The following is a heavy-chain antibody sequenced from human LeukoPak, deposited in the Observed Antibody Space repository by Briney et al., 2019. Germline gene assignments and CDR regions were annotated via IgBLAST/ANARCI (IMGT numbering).Heavy chain of an antibody. CDR1: GYTFTGYY. J-gene: IGHJ6*02. Sequence: ASVKVSCKASGYTFTGYYIHWVRQAPGQGFEWMGWIHPNSGATGYAQNFQGRVTMTRDTSISTAYMDLSRLRSDDTAVYYCARNTAPGYGLDVWGQGTPVTVSS. V-gene: IGHV1-2*02. CDR2: IHPNSGAT. CDR3: ARNTAPGYGLDV. D-gene: IGHD5-18*01.